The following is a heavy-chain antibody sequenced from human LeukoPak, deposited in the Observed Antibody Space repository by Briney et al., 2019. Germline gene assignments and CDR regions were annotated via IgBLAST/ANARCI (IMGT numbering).Heavy chain of an antibody. J-gene: IGHJ4*02. CDR3: ARHYLSCSWPFGY. D-gene: IGHD6-13*01. V-gene: IGHV4-39*01. CDR2: IYYSGST. Sequence: SETLSLTCTVSGGSISSSSYYWGWIRQPPGKGLEWIGSIYYSGSTYYNPSLKSRVTISVDTSKNQFSLKLSSVTAADTAVYSGARHYLSCSWPFGYWGQGTLVIVAS. CDR1: GGSISSSSYY.